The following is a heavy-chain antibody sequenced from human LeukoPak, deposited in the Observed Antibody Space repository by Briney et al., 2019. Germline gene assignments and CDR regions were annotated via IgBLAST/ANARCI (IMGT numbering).Heavy chain of an antibody. D-gene: IGHD6-13*01. V-gene: IGHV3-21*04. CDR2: ISSSDSYI. CDR1: GFTFSTYT. J-gene: IGHJ4*02. CDR3: AKGPLFVQQQLVASPYFDY. Sequence: GGSLRLSCAASGFTFSTYTMNWVRQTPGKGLEWVSSISSSDSYIYYADSVKGRFTISRDNAKNSLYLQMNSLRAEDTAVYYCAKGPLFVQQQLVASPYFDYWGQGTLVTVSS.